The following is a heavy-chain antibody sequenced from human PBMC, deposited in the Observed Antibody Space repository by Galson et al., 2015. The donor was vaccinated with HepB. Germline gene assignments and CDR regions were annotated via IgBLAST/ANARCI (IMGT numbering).Heavy chain of an antibody. CDR1: GGSISSYY. V-gene: IGHV4-59*01. CDR2: IYYSGST. CDR3: ARDMVAAAGSYYYYYMDV. Sequence: ETLSLTCTVSGGSISSYYWSWIRQPPGKGLEWIGYIYYSGSTNYNPSLKSRVTISVDTSKNQFSLKLSSVTAADTAVYYCARDMVAAAGSYYYYYMDVWGKGTTVTVSS. J-gene: IGHJ6*03. D-gene: IGHD6-13*01.